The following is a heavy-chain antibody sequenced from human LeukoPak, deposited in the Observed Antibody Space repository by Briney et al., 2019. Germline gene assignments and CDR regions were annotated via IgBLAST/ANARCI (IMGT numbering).Heavy chain of an antibody. CDR3: AREGETGIDY. CDR1: GASISSGTDY. V-gene: IGHV4-61*02. CDR2: TSITGTT. Sequence: SETLSLTCTVSGASISSGTDYWGWVRQPAGKGLEWVGRTSITGTTNYNPSLKTRVSISVDTSKNQFSLRLTSATASDTAIYYCAREGETGIDYWGQGTLVTVSS. J-gene: IGHJ4*02. D-gene: IGHD7-27*01.